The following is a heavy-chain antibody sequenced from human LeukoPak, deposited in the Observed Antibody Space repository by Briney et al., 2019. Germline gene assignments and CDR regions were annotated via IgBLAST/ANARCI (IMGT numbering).Heavy chain of an antibody. CDR3: ARGLQYQLLKALGYYYTHV. J-gene: IGHJ6*03. V-gene: IGHV1-69*05. D-gene: IGHD2-2*01. CDR2: IIPISGTA. Sequence: SVKVSCKASGGTFSSHAIAWVRQAPGQGPEWMGGIIPISGTANYAQKFQGRVTITTDESTSTAYMELSSLTSDDTAVYYCARGLQYQLLKALGYYYTHVWGEGTTVTVSS. CDR1: GGTFSSHA.